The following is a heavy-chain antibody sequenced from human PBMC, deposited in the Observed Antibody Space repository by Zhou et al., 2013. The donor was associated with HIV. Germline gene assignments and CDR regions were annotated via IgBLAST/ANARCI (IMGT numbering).Heavy chain of an antibody. CDR3: ARDFSVFGVVILGWFDP. CDR1: GDSISSGSYY. Sequence: VQLQESGPGLVKPSQTLSLTCTVSGDSISSGSYYWSWIRQPAGKGLEWIGHIYTSGITNYNPSLKSRVTISIDASKNQFSLKLSSVTAADTAVYYCARDFSVFGVVILGWFDPGAREPWSPSPQ. D-gene: IGHD3-3*01. J-gene: IGHJ5*02. CDR2: IYTSGIT. V-gene: IGHV4-61*09.